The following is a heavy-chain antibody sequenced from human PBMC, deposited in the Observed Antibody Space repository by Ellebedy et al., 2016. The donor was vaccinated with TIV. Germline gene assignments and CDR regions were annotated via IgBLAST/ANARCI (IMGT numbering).Heavy chain of an antibody. CDR2: MNPNSGDT. Sequence: AASVKVSCKASGYSFTNYDINWVRQATGQGLEWMGWMNPNSGDTGSAQKFQGRVIMTRSTSTGTAYLELRSLRSEDTAVYYCAGGSQFDPWGQGTLVTVSS. CDR1: GYSFTNYD. V-gene: IGHV1-8*01. CDR3: AGGSQFDP. J-gene: IGHJ5*02.